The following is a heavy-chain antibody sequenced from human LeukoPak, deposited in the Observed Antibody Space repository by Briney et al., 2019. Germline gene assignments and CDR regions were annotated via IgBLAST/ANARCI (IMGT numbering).Heavy chain of an antibody. Sequence: SVKVSCKSSGGTFTDYGISWVRHAPGQGLEWMGRIIPIFTTANYAQKFQGRVTITADTSTNTAYMDLTSLRSEDTAVYYCASDGGFEYYFDYWGQGTLLTVSS. V-gene: IGHV1-69*06. CDR2: IIPIFTTA. J-gene: IGHJ4*02. CDR3: ASDGGFEYYFDY. CDR1: GGTFTDYG. D-gene: IGHD2/OR15-2a*01.